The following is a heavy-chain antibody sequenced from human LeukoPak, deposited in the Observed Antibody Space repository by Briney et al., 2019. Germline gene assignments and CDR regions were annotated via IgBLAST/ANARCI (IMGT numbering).Heavy chain of an antibody. Sequence: GESLKISCKGSGYSFTSYWIGWVRQMPGKGLEWMGIIYAGDSDTRYSPSFQGQVTFSVHTSISTAYLMWNCLTGSDTAMYYCARRGAGGGWSYWGQGTLVTVSS. CDR3: ARRGAGGGWSY. D-gene: IGHD6-19*01. V-gene: IGHV5-51*01. CDR2: IYAGDSDT. CDR1: GYSFTSYW. J-gene: IGHJ4*02.